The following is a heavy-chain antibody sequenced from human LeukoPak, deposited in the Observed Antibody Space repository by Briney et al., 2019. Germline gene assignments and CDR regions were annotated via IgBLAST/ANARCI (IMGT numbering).Heavy chain of an antibody. CDR2: ISGSGGDT. V-gene: IGHV3-23*01. D-gene: IGHD3-22*01. CDR3: AKSSSYYDSSGYLYYFDY. CDR1: GFTFSSYA. J-gene: IGHJ4*02. Sequence: GGSLRLSCAASGFTFSSYAMNWVRQAPGQGLEWVSGISGSGGDTYYADSVKGRSTISRDNSKNTLYLQVNSLRAEDTAVYYCAKSSSYYDSSGYLYYFDYWGQGTLVTVSS.